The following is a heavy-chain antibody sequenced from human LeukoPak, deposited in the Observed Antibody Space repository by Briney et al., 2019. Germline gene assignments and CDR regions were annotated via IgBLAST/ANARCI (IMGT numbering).Heavy chain of an antibody. V-gene: IGHV4-34*01. J-gene: IGHJ4*02. CDR1: GGSFSGYY. Sequence: SETLSLTCAVYGGSFSGYYWSWIRQPPGKGLEWIGEINHSGSTNYNPSLKSRVTISVDTSKNQFSLKLSSVTAADTAVYYCARRRTRDGYKYYFDYWGQGTLVTVSS. CDR2: INHSGST. CDR3: ARRRTRDGYKYYFDY. D-gene: IGHD5-24*01.